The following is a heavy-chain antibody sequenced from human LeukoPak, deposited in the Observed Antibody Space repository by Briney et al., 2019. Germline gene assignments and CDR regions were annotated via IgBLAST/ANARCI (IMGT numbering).Heavy chain of an antibody. CDR3: AAAYSSSSDYGMDV. V-gene: IGHV1-58*02. Sequence: VASVRVSCKASGFTFTSSAMQWVRQARGHRLEWIGWIVVGSGNTNYAQKFQERVTITRDMSTSTAYMELSSLRSEDTAVYYCAAAYSSSSDYGMDVCGQGTTVTVSS. CDR2: IVVGSGNT. CDR1: GFTFTSSA. J-gene: IGHJ6*02. D-gene: IGHD6-6*01.